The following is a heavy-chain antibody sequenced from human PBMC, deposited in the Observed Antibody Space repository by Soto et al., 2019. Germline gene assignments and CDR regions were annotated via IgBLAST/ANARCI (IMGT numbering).Heavy chain of an antibody. J-gene: IGHJ6*02. D-gene: IGHD6-6*01. CDR1: GGSISSSSYY. CDR2: IYYSGST. CDR3: ARHGPYSSSPDYYYYGMDV. Sequence: SETLSLTCTVSGGSISSSSYYWGWIRQPPGKGLEWIGSIYYSGSTYYNPSLKSRVTISVDTSKDQFSLKLSSVTAADTAVYYCARHGPYSSSPDYYYYGMDVWGQGTTVTVSS. V-gene: IGHV4-39*01.